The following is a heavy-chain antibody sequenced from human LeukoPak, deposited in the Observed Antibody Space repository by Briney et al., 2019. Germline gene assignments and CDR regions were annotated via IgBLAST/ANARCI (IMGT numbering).Heavy chain of an antibody. CDR3: ARGPPGYYYMDV. V-gene: IGHV6-1*01. CDR1: GDSVSSNSAA. J-gene: IGHJ6*03. Sequence: SQTLSLTCAISGDSVSSNSAAWYWVRQSPSRGLEWLGRTYYRSNWYNDYAVSVKSRITINPDTSKNQFSLRLNSVTPGDTAVYYCARGPPGYYYMDVWGKGTTVTVSS. CDR2: TYYRSNWYN.